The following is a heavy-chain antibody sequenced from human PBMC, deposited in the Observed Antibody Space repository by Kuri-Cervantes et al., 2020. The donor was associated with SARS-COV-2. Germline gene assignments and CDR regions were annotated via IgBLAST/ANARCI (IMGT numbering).Heavy chain of an antibody. CDR3: ARLPRAPGTLDY. V-gene: IGHV4-39*01. J-gene: IGHJ4*02. Sequence: SETLSLTCTVSGSSISSSSYYWGWIRQPPGKGLERIGSIYYSGSTYYNPSLKSRVTISVDTSKNQFSPKLSSVTAADTAVYYCARLPRAPGTLDYWGQGTLVTVSS. D-gene: IGHD3-10*01. CDR2: IYYSGST. CDR1: GSSISSSSYY.